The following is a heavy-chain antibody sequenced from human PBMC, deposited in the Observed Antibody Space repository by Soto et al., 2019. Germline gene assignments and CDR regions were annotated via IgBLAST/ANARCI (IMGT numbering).Heavy chain of an antibody. J-gene: IGHJ4*02. V-gene: IGHV3-33*01. CDR3: ARERARGSSSSDSY. CDR2: IWYDGSNK. D-gene: IGHD6-13*01. CDR1: GLTFSSYG. Sequence: QVQLVESGGGVVQPGRSLRLSCAASGLTFSSYGMHWVRQAPGKGLEWGAVIWYDGSNKYYADSVKGRFTISRDNSKNTLYLQMNSLRAEDTAVYYCARERARGSSSSDSYWGQGTLVTVSS.